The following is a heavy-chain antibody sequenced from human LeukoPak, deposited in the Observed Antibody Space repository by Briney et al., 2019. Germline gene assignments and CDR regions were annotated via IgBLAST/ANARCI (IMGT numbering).Heavy chain of an antibody. Sequence: PGRSLRLSCAASGSTFSSYGMHWVRQAPGKGLEWVAVIWYDGSNKYYADSVKGRFTISRDNSKNTLYLQMNSLRAEDTAVYYCARDGFLYSSSWYLAFDIWGQGTMVTVSS. J-gene: IGHJ3*02. V-gene: IGHV3-33*01. CDR3: ARDGFLYSSSWYLAFDI. CDR1: GSTFSSYG. CDR2: IWYDGSNK. D-gene: IGHD6-13*01.